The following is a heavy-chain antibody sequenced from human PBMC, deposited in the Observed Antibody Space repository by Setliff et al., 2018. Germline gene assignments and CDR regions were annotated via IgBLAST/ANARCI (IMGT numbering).Heavy chain of an antibody. Sequence: ASVKVSCKASGYTFTDYYIHWVRQAPGQGLEWMGRINPDSGGTNYAQKFQGRVTMTRDTSITAAYMELSRLRSDDSAVYYCARGEYTSLPSGVYYHMDVWGKGTTVTVSS. D-gene: IGHD6-6*01. CDR2: INPDSGGT. J-gene: IGHJ6*03. CDR1: GYTFTDYY. CDR3: ARGEYTSLPSGVYYHMDV. V-gene: IGHV1-2*06.